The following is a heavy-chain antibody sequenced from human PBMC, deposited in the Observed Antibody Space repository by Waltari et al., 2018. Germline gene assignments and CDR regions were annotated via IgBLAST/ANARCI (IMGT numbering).Heavy chain of an antibody. CDR2: SKSEGSTT. J-gene: IGHJ6*02. Sequence: EVQLVESGGGLVQPGGSVRLSCAASGFSFSTYWMNWARQAPGEGLVWVSRSKSEGSTTAYADSVKCRFTTSRDNAKNTLYLQMNSLRADDTAVYYCVRSAFLDVWGQGTTVTVSS. V-gene: IGHV3-74*01. CDR1: GFSFSTYW. CDR3: VRSAFLDV. D-gene: IGHD3-16*01.